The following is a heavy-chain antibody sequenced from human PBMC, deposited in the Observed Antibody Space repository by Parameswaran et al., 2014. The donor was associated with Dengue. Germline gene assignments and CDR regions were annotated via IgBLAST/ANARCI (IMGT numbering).Heavy chain of an antibody. J-gene: IGHJ4*02. Sequence: RWIRQPPGKGLEWVSVIYSGGSTYYADSVKGRFTISRDNSKNTLYLQMNSLRAEDTAVYYCARFTIRFASSHFDYWGQGTLVTVSS. D-gene: IGHD3-10*01. CDR2: IYSGGST. CDR3: ARFTIRFASSHFDY. V-gene: IGHV3-53*01.